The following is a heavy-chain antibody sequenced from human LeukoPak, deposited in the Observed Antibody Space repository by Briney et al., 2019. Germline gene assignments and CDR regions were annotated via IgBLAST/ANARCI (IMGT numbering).Heavy chain of an antibody. CDR3: FVWFGELLSPFGDYYYGMDV. D-gene: IGHD3-10*01. CDR1: GYTFTSYD. V-gene: IGHV1-8*01. CDR2: MNPNSGNT. J-gene: IGHJ6*02. Sequence: ASVKVSCKASGYTFTSYDINWVRQATGQGLEWMGWMNPNSGNTGYAQKFQGRVTMTRNTSISTAYTELSSLRSEDTAVYYCFVWFGELLSPFGDYYYGMDVWGQGTTVTVSS.